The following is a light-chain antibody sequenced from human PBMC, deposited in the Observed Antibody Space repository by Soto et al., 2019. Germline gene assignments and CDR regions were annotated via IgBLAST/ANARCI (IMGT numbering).Light chain of an antibody. CDR2: AAS. V-gene: IGKV1-39*01. J-gene: IGKJ2*01. CDR1: QTIRNY. CDR3: QQTYSSPHT. Sequence: DIQMTQSPSSLSASVGDRVTITCRASQTIRNYLNWYQQKPGQAPKLLIYAASSLQSGVPSRFSGSGSGTDFTLTISSLQPEDFAAYYCQQTYSSPHTFAQGTQLEIK.